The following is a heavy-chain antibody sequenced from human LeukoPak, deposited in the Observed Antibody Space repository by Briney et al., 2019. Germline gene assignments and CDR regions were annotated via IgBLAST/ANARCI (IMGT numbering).Heavy chain of an antibody. CDR3: AREADYYDSSGYPRGAFDI. CDR2: IYYSGST. V-gene: IGHV4-59*01. CDR1: GGSISSYH. Sequence: SETLSLTCTVSGGSISSYHWSWIRQPPGKGLEWIGYIYYSGSTNYNPSLKSRVTISVDTSKNQFSLKLSSVTAADTAVYYCAREADYYDSSGYPRGAFDIWGQGTMVTVSS. J-gene: IGHJ3*02. D-gene: IGHD3-22*01.